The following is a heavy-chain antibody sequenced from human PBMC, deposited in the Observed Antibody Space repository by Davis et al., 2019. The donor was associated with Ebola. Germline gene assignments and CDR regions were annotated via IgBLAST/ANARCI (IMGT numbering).Heavy chain of an antibody. Sequence: GESLKISCTASGFTFGNYAMNWVRQAPGKGLEWVSAIGTAGDTYYPGSVKGRFTISRENAKNSLYLQMNSLRAEDTAVYYCARGEVCSSTSCYDYWGQGTLVTVSS. V-gene: IGHV3-13*01. J-gene: IGHJ4*02. CDR1: GFTFGNYA. CDR3: ARGEVCSSTSCYDY. CDR2: IGTAGDT. D-gene: IGHD2-2*01.